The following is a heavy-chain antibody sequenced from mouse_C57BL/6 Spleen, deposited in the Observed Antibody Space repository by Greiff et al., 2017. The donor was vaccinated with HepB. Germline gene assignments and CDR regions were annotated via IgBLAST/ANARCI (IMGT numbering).Heavy chain of an antibody. J-gene: IGHJ1*03. CDR3: ARGAYYSNYGYFDV. CDR2: IHPNSGST. Sequence: QVQLQQPGAELVKPGASVKLSCKASGYTFTSYWMHWVKQRPGQGLEWIGMIHPNSGSTNYNEKFKSKATLTVDKSSSTAYMQLSSLTSEDSAVYYCARGAYYSNYGYFDVWGTGTTVTVSS. CDR1: GYTFTSYW. V-gene: IGHV1-64*01. D-gene: IGHD2-5*01.